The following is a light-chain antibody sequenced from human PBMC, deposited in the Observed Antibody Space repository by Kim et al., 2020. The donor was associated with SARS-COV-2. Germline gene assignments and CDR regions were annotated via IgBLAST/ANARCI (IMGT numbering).Light chain of an antibody. J-gene: IGKJ3*01. V-gene: IGKV3D-15*01. CDR1: QSVSGN. CDR3: QQYSDWPFT. Sequence: GCPGEGATLSCRASQSVSGNLAWFQHRPGQAPRVLIYGASTRATGIPARFSGSGSGTQFTLTISSLQSEDFADYYCQQYSDWPFTFGPGTKVDIK. CDR2: GAS.